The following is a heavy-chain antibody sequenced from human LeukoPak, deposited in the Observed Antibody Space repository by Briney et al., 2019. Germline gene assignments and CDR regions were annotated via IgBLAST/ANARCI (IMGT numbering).Heavy chain of an antibody. V-gene: IGHV3-11*01. J-gene: IGHJ4*02. Sequence: PGGSLRLSCAAPGFTFSDYYMNWIRQAPGKGLEWLSYISSRSTAIYYADSVKGRFTISRDNAKNSLYLQMSSLRVEDTAVYYXXXXXXXXXXSXAVXXLRFDYWGQGILVTVSS. CDR2: ISSRSTAI. CDR1: GFTFSDYY. D-gene: IGHD3-3*01. CDR3: XXXXXXXXXSXAVXXLRFDY.